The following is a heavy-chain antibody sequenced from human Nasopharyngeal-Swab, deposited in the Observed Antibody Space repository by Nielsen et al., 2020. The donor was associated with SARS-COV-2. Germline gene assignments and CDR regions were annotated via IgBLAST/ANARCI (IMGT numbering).Heavy chain of an antibody. CDR2: ISSSGSTI. CDR3: ARTPRGYDILTGYYIRYYFDY. D-gene: IGHD3-9*01. J-gene: IGHJ4*02. Sequence: WIRQPPGKGVEWVSYISSSGSTIYYADSVKGRFTISRDNAKNSLYLQMNSLRAEDTAVYYCARTPRGYDILTGYYIRYYFDYWGQGTLVTVSS. V-gene: IGHV3-11*01.